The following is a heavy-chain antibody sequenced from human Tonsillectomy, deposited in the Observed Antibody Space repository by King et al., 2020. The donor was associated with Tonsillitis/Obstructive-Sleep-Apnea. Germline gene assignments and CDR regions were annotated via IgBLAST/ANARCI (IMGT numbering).Heavy chain of an antibody. V-gene: IGHV5-10-1*03. CDR3: ARSAYSSGWPYWYFDL. CDR1: GYSFTSKW. Sequence: QLVQSGAEVKKPGESLRISCKGSGYSFTSKWISWVRQMPRKGLEWMGRIDPSDSYTNYRPSFQGHVTISIDKSISTAYLQWSSLKASDTAIYYCARSAYSSGWPYWYFDLWGRGTLVTVPS. J-gene: IGHJ2*01. CDR2: IDPSDSYT. D-gene: IGHD6-19*01.